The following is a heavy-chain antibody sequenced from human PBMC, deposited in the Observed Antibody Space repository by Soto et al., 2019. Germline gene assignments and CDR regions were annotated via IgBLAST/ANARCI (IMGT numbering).Heavy chain of an antibody. Sequence: QVQLVESGGGVVQPGRSPRLSCAASGFTFSSYAMHWVRQAPGKGLEWVAVISYDGSNKYYADSVKGRFTISRDNSKNTLYLQMNSLRAEDTAVYYCARVAVATITDYFDYWGQGTLVTVSS. CDR3: ARVAVATITDYFDY. CDR2: ISYDGSNK. CDR1: GFTFSSYA. D-gene: IGHD5-12*01. V-gene: IGHV3-30-3*01. J-gene: IGHJ4*02.